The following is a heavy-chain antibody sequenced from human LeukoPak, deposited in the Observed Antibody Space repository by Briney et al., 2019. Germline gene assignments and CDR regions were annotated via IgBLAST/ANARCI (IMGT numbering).Heavy chain of an antibody. V-gene: IGHV1-24*01. CDR3: ATEEAGATLFDI. CDR1: GYTLTELS. J-gene: IGHJ3*02. Sequence: ASVKVSCKVSGYTLTELSMHWVRQAPGKGLEWMGGFDPEDGETIYAQKFQGRVTMTEDTSTDTAYMELSSLRSEDTAVYYCATEEAGATLFDIWGQGTMVTVSS. CDR2: FDPEDGET. D-gene: IGHD1-26*01.